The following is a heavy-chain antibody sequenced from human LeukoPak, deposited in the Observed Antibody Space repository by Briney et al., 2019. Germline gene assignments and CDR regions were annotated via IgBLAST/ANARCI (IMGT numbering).Heavy chain of an antibody. V-gene: IGHV4-34*01. CDR2: INHSGST. Sequence: SETLSLTCAVYGGSFSGYYWSWIRQPPGKGLEWIGEINHSGSTNYNPSLKSRVTISIDTSKNPFSLKLSSVTAADGAVYYCASGPPNNGFDPWGQGTLVSVSS. CDR1: GGSFSGYY. J-gene: IGHJ5*02. CDR3: ASGPPNNGFDP.